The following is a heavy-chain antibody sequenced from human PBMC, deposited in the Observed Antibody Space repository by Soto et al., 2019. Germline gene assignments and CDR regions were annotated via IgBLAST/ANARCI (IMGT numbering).Heavy chain of an antibody. V-gene: IGHV6-1*01. J-gene: IGHJ4*02. CDR2: TYYRSKWYN. CDR3: ARASPMGFVVVAAFKFDY. D-gene: IGHD2-15*01. Sequence: SQTLSLTCAISGDSVSSNSAAWNWIRQSPSRGLEWLGRTYYRSKWYNDYAVSVKSRITINPDTSKNQFSLQLNSVTPEDTAVYYCARASPMGFVVVAAFKFDYWGQGTLVTVSS. CDR1: GDSVSSNSAA.